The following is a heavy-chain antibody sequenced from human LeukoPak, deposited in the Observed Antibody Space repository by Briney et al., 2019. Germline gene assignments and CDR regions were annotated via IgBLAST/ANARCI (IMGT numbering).Heavy chain of an antibody. V-gene: IGHV4-59*01. CDR1: GGSISSNY. D-gene: IGHD6-13*01. Sequence: SETLSLTCTVSGGSISSNYWSWIRQPPGKGLEWIGYIYYSGSTNYNPSLKSRVTISVDTSKNQFSLKLSSVTAADTAVYYCARESRSWYYFDYWGQGTLVTVSS. J-gene: IGHJ4*02. CDR3: ARESRSWYYFDY. CDR2: IYYSGST.